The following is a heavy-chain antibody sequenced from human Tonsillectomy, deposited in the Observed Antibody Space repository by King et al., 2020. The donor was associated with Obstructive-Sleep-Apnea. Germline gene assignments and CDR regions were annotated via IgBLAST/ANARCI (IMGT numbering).Heavy chain of an antibody. CDR3: ARQIPQDTSGYYDY. CDR1: GYTFTNYW. D-gene: IGHD3-22*01. J-gene: IGHJ4*02. V-gene: IGHV5-51*01. Sequence: QLVQSGAEVRKPGPSLKISCKGSGYTFTNYWIGWVRQMPGKGLEWMGVIYPGDSATRYSPSFQGQVSISADRSNRTAYLQWSSLKASDTAIYYCARQIPQDTSGYYDYLCQGTLVTVSS. CDR2: IYPGDSAT.